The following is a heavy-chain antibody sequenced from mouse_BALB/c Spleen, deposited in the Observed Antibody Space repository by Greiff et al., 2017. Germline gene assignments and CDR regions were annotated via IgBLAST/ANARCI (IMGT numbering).Heavy chain of an antibody. J-gene: IGHJ2*01. CDR3: ARIYSSFDY. CDR2: IYPGDGDT. D-gene: IGHD2-1*01. Sequence: VQLQQSGAELARPGASVKLSCKASGYTFTSYWMQWVKQRPGQGLEWIGAIYPGDGDTRYTQKFKGKATLTADKSSSTAYMQLSSLASEDSAVYYCARIYSSFDYWGQGTTLTVSS. V-gene: IGHV1-87*01. CDR1: GYTFTSYW.